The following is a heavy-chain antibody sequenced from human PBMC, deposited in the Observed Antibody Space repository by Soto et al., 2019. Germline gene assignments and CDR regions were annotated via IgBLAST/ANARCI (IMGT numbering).Heavy chain of an antibody. CDR1: GFTFSSYS. CDR2: ISSSGSTI. D-gene: IGHD4-17*01. CDR3: ARDKDYYPTVTPDY. Sequence: EVQLVESGGGLVQPGGSLRLSCAASGFTFSSYSMHWVRQAPGKGLEWVSYISSSGSTIYYADSVKGRFTISRDNAKNSLYLQMNSLRDEDTAVYYCARDKDYYPTVTPDYWGQGTLVTVSS. J-gene: IGHJ4*02. V-gene: IGHV3-48*02.